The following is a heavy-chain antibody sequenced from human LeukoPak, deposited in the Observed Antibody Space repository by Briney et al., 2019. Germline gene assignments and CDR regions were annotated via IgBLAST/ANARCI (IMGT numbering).Heavy chain of an antibody. D-gene: IGHD6-6*01. Sequence: PSETLSLTCTVSGGSVRSDSNYWSWIRQPPGKGLEWIGYIYYSGSTNYNPSLKSRVTISVDTSKNQFSLKLSSVTAADTAVYYCARVDPDSSSTLEVFDYWGQGTLVTVSS. CDR1: GGSVRSDSNY. J-gene: IGHJ4*02. CDR3: ARVDPDSSSTLEVFDY. CDR2: IYYSGST. V-gene: IGHV4-61*01.